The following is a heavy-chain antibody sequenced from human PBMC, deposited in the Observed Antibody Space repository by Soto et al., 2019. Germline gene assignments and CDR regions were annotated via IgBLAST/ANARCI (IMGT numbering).Heavy chain of an antibody. D-gene: IGHD6-13*01. CDR3: ARAQRQLAKNYDGMDV. J-gene: IGHJ6*02. Sequence: QVQLVESGGGMVKPGGSLRLSCAASGFTFSDYYMSWIRQAPGKGLEWVSYISSSGSTIYYADSVKGRFTISRDNTKNXMLLQMNSLSAEDTAVDYCARAQRQLAKNYDGMDVGGQGTTVAVSS. CDR1: GFTFSDYY. V-gene: IGHV3-11*01. CDR2: ISSSGSTI.